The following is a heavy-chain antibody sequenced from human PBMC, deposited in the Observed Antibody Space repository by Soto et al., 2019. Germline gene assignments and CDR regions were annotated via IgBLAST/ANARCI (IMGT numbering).Heavy chain of an antibody. D-gene: IGHD2-2*01. V-gene: IGHV4-31*03. CDR2: IYYSGST. CDR1: GGSISSGGYY. Sequence: SETLSLTCTVSGGSISSGGYYWSWIRQHPGKGLEWIGYIYYSGSTYYNPSLKSRVTISVDTSKNQFSLKLSSVTDADTAVYYCARDRRDEVPYYYYYGMDVWGQGTTVTVSS. CDR3: ARDRRDEVPYYYYYGMDV. J-gene: IGHJ6*02.